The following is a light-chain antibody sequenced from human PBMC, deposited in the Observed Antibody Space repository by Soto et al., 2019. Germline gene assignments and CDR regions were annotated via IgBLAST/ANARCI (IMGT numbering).Light chain of an antibody. V-gene: IGKV1-39*01. Sequence: ILLTQSPSSLSASVGDIVTITCRASQGIDTSLAWYQQKPGKAPKLLIYAASNFQSGVPSRFSGSGSGTDFTLTISSLQPEDFATYYCQQSYTTPFTFGPGTKVDIK. CDR3: QQSYTTPFT. J-gene: IGKJ3*01. CDR2: AAS. CDR1: QGIDTS.